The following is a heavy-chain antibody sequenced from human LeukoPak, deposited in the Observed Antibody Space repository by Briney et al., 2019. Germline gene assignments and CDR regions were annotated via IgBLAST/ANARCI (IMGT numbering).Heavy chain of an antibody. Sequence: GGSLRLSCAASGFTFSSYAMSWVRQAPGKGLEWVSAISGSGGSTYYADSVKGRFTISRDNSKNTLYLQMNSLGAEDTAVYYCSKDEYDYGSGSCFDYWGQGTLATVSS. CDR3: SKDEYDYGSGSCFDY. CDR2: ISGSGGST. D-gene: IGHD3-10*01. V-gene: IGHV3-23*01. J-gene: IGHJ4*02. CDR1: GFTFSSYA.